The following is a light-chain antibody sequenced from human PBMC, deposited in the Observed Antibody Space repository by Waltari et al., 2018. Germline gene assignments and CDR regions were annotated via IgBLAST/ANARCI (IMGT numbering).Light chain of an antibody. Sequence: EILLTQSPGTLSVSPGARATLSCRASQNINSYLSWYQQKPGQAPRLLIYDASNRASGVPARFSGSGSGADFTLTIRNLEPEDFAVYYCQQRRTWPLTFGAGTKVE. CDR1: QNINSY. CDR3: QQRRTWPLT. CDR2: DAS. V-gene: IGKV3-11*01. J-gene: IGKJ4*01.